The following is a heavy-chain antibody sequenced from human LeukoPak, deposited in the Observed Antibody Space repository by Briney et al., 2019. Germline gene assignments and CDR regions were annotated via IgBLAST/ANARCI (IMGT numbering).Heavy chain of an antibody. J-gene: IGHJ4*02. CDR3: AKDGGWHPLRGYFDY. Sequence: GGSLRLSCAASGFALSSYAMSWVRQAPGKGLEWVSAISGSGGSTYYADSVKGRFTISRDNSKNTLYLQMNSLRAEDTAVYYCAKDGGWHPLRGYFDYWGQGTLVTVSS. V-gene: IGHV3-23*01. CDR2: ISGSGGST. D-gene: IGHD2-8*01. CDR1: GFALSSYA.